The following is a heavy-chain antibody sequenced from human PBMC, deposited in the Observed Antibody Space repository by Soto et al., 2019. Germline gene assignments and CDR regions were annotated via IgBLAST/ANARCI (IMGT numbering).Heavy chain of an antibody. CDR1: GFTFSSYS. V-gene: IGHV3-21*01. CDR3: ARDQPGYSYGYGLGY. J-gene: IGHJ4*02. D-gene: IGHD5-18*01. Sequence: EVQLVESGGGLVKPGGSLRLSCAASGFTFSSYSMNWVRQAPGKGLEWVSSISSSSSYIYYADSVKCRFTISRDNDKTSLYLQMNSLRAEDTAVYYCARDQPGYSYGYGLGYWGQGTLVTVSS. CDR2: ISSSSSYI.